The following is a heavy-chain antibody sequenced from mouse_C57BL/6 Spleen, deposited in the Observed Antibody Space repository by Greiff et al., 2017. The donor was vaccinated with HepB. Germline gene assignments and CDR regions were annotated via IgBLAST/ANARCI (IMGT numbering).Heavy chain of an antibody. CDR3: ARHYGYDKDAMDY. V-gene: IGHV1-69*01. D-gene: IGHD2-2*01. Sequence: QVHVKQPGAELVMPGASVKLSCKASGYTFTSYWMHWVKQRPGQGLEWIGEIDPSDSYTNYNQKFKGKSTLTVDKSSSTAYMQLSSLTSEDSAVYYCARHYGYDKDAMDYWGQGTSVTVSS. J-gene: IGHJ4*01. CDR2: IDPSDSYT. CDR1: GYTFTSYW.